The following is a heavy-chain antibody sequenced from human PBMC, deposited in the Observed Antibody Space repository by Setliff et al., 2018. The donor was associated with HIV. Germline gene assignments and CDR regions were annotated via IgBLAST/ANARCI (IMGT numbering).Heavy chain of an antibody. CDR3: ARGRNYNSGMDV. CDR1: GYAFSSYG. V-gene: IGHV1-18*01. CDR2: IHPYTGDT. D-gene: IGHD3-10*01. J-gene: IGHJ6*02. Sequence: ASVKVSCKAFGYAFSSYGINWLRQAPGQGLEWMGWIHPYTGDTDQGQKVQGRLTMTTETSTNTAYLEVRSLSSDDTAVYYCARGRNYNSGMDVWGQGTTVTVSS.